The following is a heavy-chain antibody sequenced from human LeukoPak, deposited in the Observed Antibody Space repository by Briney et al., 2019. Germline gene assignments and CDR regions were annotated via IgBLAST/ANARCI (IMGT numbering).Heavy chain of an antibody. CDR3: GRGCPHTYYHDSSGYPYCYYYYGMDV. CDR1: GGSFSGYY. Sequence: PAETLSLTCAVYGGSFSGYYWSWIRQPPGKGLEWIGEINHSGSTNYNPSLKSRVTISVDTSKNPFSLKLRSVTDADTAVYYCGRGCPHTYYHDSSGYPYCYYYYGMDVWGQGNTVTVSS. CDR2: INHSGST. D-gene: IGHD3-22*01. V-gene: IGHV4-34*01. J-gene: IGHJ6*02.